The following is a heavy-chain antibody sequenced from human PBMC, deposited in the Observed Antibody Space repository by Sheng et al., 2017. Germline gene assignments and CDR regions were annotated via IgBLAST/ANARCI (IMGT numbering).Heavy chain of an antibody. D-gene: IGHD3-3*01. V-gene: IGHV1-46*01. CDR2: INPGSGST. J-gene: IGHJ3*02. CDR1: GYTFTDYY. Sequence: QVQLVQSGAEVKKPGASVTVSCKASGYTFTDYYMHWVRQAPGQGLEWMGIINPGSGSTTYAQKFQGRVTVTRDTSTNTVYMDLSSLRSEDTAVYYCARVYDDAYDMWGQGTMVTSL. CDR3: ARVYDDAYDM.